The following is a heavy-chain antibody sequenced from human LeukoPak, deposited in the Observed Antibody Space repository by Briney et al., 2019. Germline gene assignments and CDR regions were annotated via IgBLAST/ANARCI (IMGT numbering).Heavy chain of an antibody. D-gene: IGHD3-22*01. V-gene: IGHV3-9*01. CDR3: AKSGSYDSSGYLDY. CDR1: GFTFDDYA. Sequence: PGKSLRLSCAASGFTFDDYAMHWVRQAPGKGLEWVSGISWNSGSIGYADSVKGRFTISRDNAKNSLYLQMNSLRAEDTALYYCAKSGSYDSSGYLDYWGQGTLVTVSS. J-gene: IGHJ4*02. CDR2: ISWNSGSI.